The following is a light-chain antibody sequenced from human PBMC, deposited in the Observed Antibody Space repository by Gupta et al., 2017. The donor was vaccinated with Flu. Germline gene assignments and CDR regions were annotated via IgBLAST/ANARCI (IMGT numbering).Light chain of an antibody. CDR1: QSSLDSSKSNNY. CDR3: QQDYNTPLT. CDR2: WGS. Sequence: SLGERATINCKPLQSSLDSSKSNNYLAWYQQEPGQPPKLLIYWGSTRESGVPDSFSGRGSGTDLTLTISSLQAEDVAVYYCQQDYNTPLTFGSGTIVEIK. J-gene: IGKJ3*01. V-gene: IGKV4-1*01.